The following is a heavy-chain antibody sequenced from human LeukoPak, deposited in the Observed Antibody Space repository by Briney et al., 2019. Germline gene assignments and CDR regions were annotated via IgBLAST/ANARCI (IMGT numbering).Heavy chain of an antibody. CDR2: IYYSGST. D-gene: IGHD3-22*01. V-gene: IGHV4-59*01. CDR1: GGSISSYY. CDR3: ARTAKDYYDSSGHFDY. J-gene: IGHJ4*02. Sequence: SETMSLTCNVSGGSISSYYWSWIRQPPGKGLEWIGYIYYSGSTNYNPSLKSRVTISVDTSKNQFSLKLSSVTAADTAVYYCARTAKDYYDSSGHFDYWGQGTLVTVSS.